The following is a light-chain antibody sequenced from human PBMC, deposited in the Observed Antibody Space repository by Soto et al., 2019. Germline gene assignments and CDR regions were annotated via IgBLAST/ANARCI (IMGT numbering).Light chain of an antibody. CDR1: QTVFHTSYNKDF. CDR2: WAS. J-gene: IGKJ2*01. V-gene: IGKV4-1*01. CDR3: QQYYSSVT. Sequence: DIVMTQSPDSLSVSLGERATINCKSSQTVFHTSYNKDFLAWYQQKAGQPPKLLFYWASTRESGVPARFSGGGSGTDFSLTSRSLQPEDVAVYYCQQYYSSVTFGQGTKLEIK.